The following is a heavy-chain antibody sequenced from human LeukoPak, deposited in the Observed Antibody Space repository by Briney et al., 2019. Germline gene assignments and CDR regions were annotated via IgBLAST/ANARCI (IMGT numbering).Heavy chain of an antibody. CDR1: GDSISSSYYY. Sequence: SETLSLTCTVSGDSISSSYYYWAWIRQPPGKGLEYLGNIYYSGSTYYNPSLKSRVTISVDTSKDQFSVNLSSVTAADTAVYYCARHRQSLAGNFDYWGQGTLVTVSS. CDR3: ARHRQSLAGNFDY. CDR2: IYYSGST. D-gene: IGHD6-19*01. J-gene: IGHJ4*02. V-gene: IGHV4-39*01.